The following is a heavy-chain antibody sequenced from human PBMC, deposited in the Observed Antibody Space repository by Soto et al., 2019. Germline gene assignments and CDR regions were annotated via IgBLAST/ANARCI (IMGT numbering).Heavy chain of an antibody. V-gene: IGHV4-59*12. Sequence: QVQLQESGPGLVKPSETLSLTCAVSGDSISSYYCMWIRQPPGKGLESIGYLYYGRSANYNPSLKSRVTSSVHTSTNQCSLTFSSMAAADTAVYYCALRSMAVLPEYWAQGTLVTVSS. CDR1: GDSISSYY. CDR2: LYYGRSA. J-gene: IGHJ4*02. CDR3: ALRSMAVLPEY. D-gene: IGHD2-8*02.